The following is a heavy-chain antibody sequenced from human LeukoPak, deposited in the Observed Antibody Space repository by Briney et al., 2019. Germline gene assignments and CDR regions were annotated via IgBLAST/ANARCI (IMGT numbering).Heavy chain of an antibody. CDR1: GFTFSSYS. V-gene: IGHV3-21*04. CDR3: ARVRTLNYYDSSGYGDY. CDR2: ISSSSSYI. D-gene: IGHD3-22*01. Sequence: GGSLRLSCAASGFTFSSYSMNWVRQAPGKGLEWVSSISSSSSYIYYADSVKGRFTISRDNAKNSLYLQMNSLRAEDTALYYCARVRTLNYYDSSGYGDYWGQGTLVTVSS. J-gene: IGHJ4*02.